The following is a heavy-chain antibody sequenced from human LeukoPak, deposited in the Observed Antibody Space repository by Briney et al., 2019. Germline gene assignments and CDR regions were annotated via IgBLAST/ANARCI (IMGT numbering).Heavy chain of an antibody. CDR2: ISYDGSNK. Sequence: GGSLRLSCAASGFTFSSYGMHWVRQAPGKGLEWVAVISYDGSNKYYADSVKGRFTISRDNSKNTLYLQMNSLRAEDTAVYYCAKDLVVAATSADYWGQGTLVTVSS. J-gene: IGHJ4*02. CDR3: AKDLVVAATSADY. D-gene: IGHD2-15*01. CDR1: GFTFSSYG. V-gene: IGHV3-30*18.